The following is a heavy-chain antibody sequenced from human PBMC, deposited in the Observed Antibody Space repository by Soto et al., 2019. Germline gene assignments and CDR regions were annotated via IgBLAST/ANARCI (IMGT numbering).Heavy chain of an antibody. D-gene: IGHD3-9*01. CDR2: IYSDGST. CDR1: GFTVRSNY. J-gene: IGHJ4*02. V-gene: IGHV3-66*01. CDR3: ARDQTGILSGYYKDH. Sequence: EVQLVESGGGLVQPGGSLRLSCAASGFTVRSNYMSWVRQAPGKGLEWVSVIYSDGSTYYADSVKGRFTISRDNSKNTLYLQMTSLRADDTAVYYCARDQTGILSGYYKDHWGQGTLVTVSS.